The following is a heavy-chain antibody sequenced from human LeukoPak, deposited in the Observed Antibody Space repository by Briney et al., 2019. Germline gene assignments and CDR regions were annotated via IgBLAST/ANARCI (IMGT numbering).Heavy chain of an antibody. V-gene: IGHV4-39*07. CDR2: IYYSGST. J-gene: IGHJ5*02. CDR3: AARQTGLRFLTRWFDP. Sequence: PSETLSLTCTVSGGSISSSSYYWGWIRQPPGKGLEWIGSIYYSGSTYYNPSLKSRVTISVDTSKNQFSLKLSSVTAADTAVYYCAARQTGLRFLTRWFDPWGQGTPVTVSS. CDR1: GGSISSSSYY. D-gene: IGHD3-3*01.